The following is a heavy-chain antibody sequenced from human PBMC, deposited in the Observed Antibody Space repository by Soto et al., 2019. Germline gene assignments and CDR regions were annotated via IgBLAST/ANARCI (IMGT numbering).Heavy chain of an antibody. D-gene: IGHD6-6*01. CDR2: IYPGDSDT. V-gene: IGHV5-51*01. Sequence: GESLKISCKGSGYSFTSYWIGWVRQMPGKGLEWMGIIYPGDSDTRYSPSFQGQVTISADKSISTAYLQWSSLKASDTAMYYCARLAARPNYYYGMDVWGQGTTVTVS. CDR1: GYSFTSYW. J-gene: IGHJ6*02. CDR3: ARLAARPNYYYGMDV.